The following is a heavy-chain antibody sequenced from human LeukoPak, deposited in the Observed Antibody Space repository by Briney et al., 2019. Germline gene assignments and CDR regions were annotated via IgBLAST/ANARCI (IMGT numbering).Heavy chain of an antibody. Sequence: GGSLRLSCTASGFTFSSYGMNWVRQAPGKGLEWVSGITGRGEPMFYAGSVKGRFTISRDNSKNTLYLQMNSLRAEDTAVYYCAKDRRLAAFDYGGQGTLVTVSS. V-gene: IGHV3-23*01. J-gene: IGHJ4*02. D-gene: IGHD6-25*01. CDR2: ITGRGEPM. CDR3: AKDRRLAAFDY. CDR1: GFTFSSYG.